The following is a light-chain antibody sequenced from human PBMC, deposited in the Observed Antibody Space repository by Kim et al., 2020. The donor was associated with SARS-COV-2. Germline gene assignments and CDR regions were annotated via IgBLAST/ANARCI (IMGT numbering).Light chain of an antibody. J-gene: IGKJ4*01. V-gene: IGKV3-20*01. Sequence: PGERNTPASSARPRSSFSYLSSYQQKPGQAPRRLIYGASSRATGIPDRFSVSVSGTDFTLTISRLEPEDFAVYYCQQYVSSPLTFGVGAQVDSK. CDR3: QQYVSSPLT. CDR2: GAS. CDR1: PRSSFSY.